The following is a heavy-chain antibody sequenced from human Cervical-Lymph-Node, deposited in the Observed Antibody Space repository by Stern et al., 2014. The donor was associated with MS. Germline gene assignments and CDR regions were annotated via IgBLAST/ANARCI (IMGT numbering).Heavy chain of an antibody. CDR3: ARDFGYTFIRGPESARYGMDV. V-gene: IGHV3-30-3*01. Sequence: MQLVQSWGGVVPPGRSLRPSWAASGFTFSRPARHWVRQAPGQGLAGVAGISHDGTQTYDADTEKGRFTISGDNTKNTLYWKMNSLRVEDTALFDCARDFGYTFIRGPESARYGMDVWGQGTPVTVSS. CDR2: ISHDGTQT. CDR1: GFTFSRPA. D-gene: IGHD5-24*01. J-gene: IGHJ6*02.